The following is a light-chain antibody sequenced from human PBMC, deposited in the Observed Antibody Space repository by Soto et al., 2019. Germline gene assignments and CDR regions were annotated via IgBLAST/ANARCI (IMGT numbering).Light chain of an antibody. J-gene: IGLJ3*02. V-gene: IGLV1-36*01. CDR2: YDD. CDR1: NVGNKP. Sequence: QSVLTQPPSVSEAPGQRVTISCSGSNVGNKPVNWYQQLPGKAPKLLLYYDDMLSSGVSDRFSGSKSGTSASLAISGLQNDDEGDYYCAIWDDSVDGWVFGGGTNLTVL. CDR3: AIWDDSVDGWV.